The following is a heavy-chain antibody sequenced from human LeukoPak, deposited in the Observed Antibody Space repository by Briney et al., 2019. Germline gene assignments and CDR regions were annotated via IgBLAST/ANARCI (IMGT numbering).Heavy chain of an antibody. V-gene: IGHV3-30*02. CDR2: IRYDGSNK. CDR1: GFTFSSYS. Sequence: GGSLRLSCAASGFTFSSYSMHWVRQAPGKGLEWVAFIRYDGSNKYYADSVKGRFTISRDNSKNTLYLQMNSLRAEDTAVYYCAKGSKEVLFTRDHYMDVWGKGTTVTISS. D-gene: IGHD3-3*01. CDR3: AKGSKEVLFTRDHYMDV. J-gene: IGHJ6*03.